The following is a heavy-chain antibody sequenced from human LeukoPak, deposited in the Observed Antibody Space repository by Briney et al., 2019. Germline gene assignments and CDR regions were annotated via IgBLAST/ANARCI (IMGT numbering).Heavy chain of an antibody. CDR3: AKDDDSYFFTTVTIEALY. CDR1: GFTFSDYS. J-gene: IGHJ4*02. Sequence: GGSLRLSCAASGFTFSDYSINWVRQTPGKGLEWVSYISQSTSTIHYADSVTGRFTISRDNAKKSVYLQMNSLRAEDTAVYYCAKDDDSYFFTTVTIEALYWGQGTLVTVSS. D-gene: IGHD4-17*01. CDR2: ISQSTSTI. V-gene: IGHV3-48*01.